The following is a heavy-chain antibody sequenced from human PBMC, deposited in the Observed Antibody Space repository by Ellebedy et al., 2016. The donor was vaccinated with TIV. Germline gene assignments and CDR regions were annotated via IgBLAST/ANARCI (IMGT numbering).Heavy chain of an antibody. CDR3: ARKNSWDY. CDR2: IKQDGSEK. D-gene: IGHD6-13*01. V-gene: IGHV3-7*03. CDR1: GFTFSSYW. Sequence: GESLKISCAASGFTFSSYWMSWVRQAPGKGLEWVANIKQDGSEKYYVDSVKGRFTISRDNAKNSLYLPMNSLRGDDKAVYYCARKNSWDYWGQGTLVTVSS. J-gene: IGHJ4*02.